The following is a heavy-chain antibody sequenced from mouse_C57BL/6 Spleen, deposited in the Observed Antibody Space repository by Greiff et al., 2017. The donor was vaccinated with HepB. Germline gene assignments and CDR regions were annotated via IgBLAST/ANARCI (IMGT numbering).Heavy chain of an antibody. Sequence: VQLQQSGAELVKPGASVKLSCPASGFNIQDSYMHWVKQRTEQGLECIGRRDPEDGETKYAPKFQGKATITADTSSNTAYLQSSSLTSEDTDVYYGARSGDHWYFDVWGTGTTVTVSS. CDR3: ARSGDHWYFDV. J-gene: IGHJ1*03. D-gene: IGHD3-3*01. CDR1: GFNIQDSY. V-gene: IGHV14-2*01. CDR2: RDPEDGET.